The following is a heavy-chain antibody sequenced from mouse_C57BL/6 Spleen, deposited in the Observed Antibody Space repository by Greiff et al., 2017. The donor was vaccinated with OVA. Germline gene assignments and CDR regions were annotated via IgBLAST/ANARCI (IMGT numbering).Heavy chain of an antibody. D-gene: IGHD2-14*01. CDR3: ARSMGTTGGGYYAMDY. V-gene: IGHV1-12*01. J-gene: IGHJ4*01. CDR2: IYPGNGDT. CDR1: GYTFTSYN. Sequence: VQLQQSGAELVRPGASVKMSCKASGYTFTSYNMHWVKQTPRQGLEWIGAIYPGNGDTSYTQKFKGKSTLTVDKSSSTAYMQLSSLTSEDSAVYSWARSMGTTGGGYYAMDYWGQGTSVTVSS.